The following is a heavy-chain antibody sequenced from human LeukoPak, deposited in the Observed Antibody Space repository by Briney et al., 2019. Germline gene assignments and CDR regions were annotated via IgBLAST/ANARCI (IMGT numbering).Heavy chain of an antibody. Sequence: ASVKVSCKASGYTFTSYDFNWLRQATGQGPEWMGWMNPNSGATGYAQKFQGRVTMTRNTSISTAYMELSSLRSEDTAVYYCALYSSGWYNFDYWGQGTLVTVSS. CDR1: GYTFTSYD. D-gene: IGHD6-19*01. CDR3: ALYSSGWYNFDY. V-gene: IGHV1-8*01. CDR2: MNPNSGAT. J-gene: IGHJ4*02.